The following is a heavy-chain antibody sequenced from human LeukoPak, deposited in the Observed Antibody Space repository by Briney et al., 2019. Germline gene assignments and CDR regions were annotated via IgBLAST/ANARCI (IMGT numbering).Heavy chain of an antibody. J-gene: IGHJ4*02. CDR2: INPSGGST. CDR3: ARVVGSYYGSGSYPYYFDY. CDR1: GYTFTSYY. D-gene: IGHD3-10*01. V-gene: IGHV1-46*01. Sequence: ASVKVSCKASGYTFTSYYMHWVRQAPGQGLEWMGIINPSGGSTSYAQKFQGRVTMTRDTSTSTAYMELSSLRPEDTAVYYCARVVGSYYGSGSYPYYFDYWGQGTLVTVSS.